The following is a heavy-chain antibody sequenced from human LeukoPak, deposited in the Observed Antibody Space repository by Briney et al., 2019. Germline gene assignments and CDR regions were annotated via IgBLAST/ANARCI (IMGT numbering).Heavy chain of an antibody. J-gene: IGHJ5*02. D-gene: IGHD3-16*02. CDR1: GGSISSSNW. V-gene: IGHV4-4*02. CDR3: ARIRISSAYWGSYRSAWFDP. CDR2: IYHSGST. Sequence: PSETLSLTCAVSGGSISSSNWWSWVRQPPGKGLEWIGEIYHSGSTNYNPSLKSRVTISVDTSKNQFSLKLSSVTAADTAVYYCARIRISSAYWGSYRSAWFDPWGQGTLVTVSS.